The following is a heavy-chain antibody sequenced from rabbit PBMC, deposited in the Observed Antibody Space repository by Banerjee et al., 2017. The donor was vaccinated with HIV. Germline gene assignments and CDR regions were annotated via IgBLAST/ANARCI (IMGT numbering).Heavy chain of an antibody. Sequence: QEQLKESGGGLVQPEGSLTLTCKASGFDFSTYGINWVRQAPGKGLEWIGAITSGGDTYYANWAKGRFTISKTSSTTVTLQMTSLTAADTATYFCARLYDNYNNYRYLHLWGPGTLVTVS. J-gene: IGHJ4*01. V-gene: IGHV1S45*01. CDR3: ARLYDNYNNYRYLHL. CDR1: GFDFSTYG. D-gene: IGHD1-1*01. CDR2: ITSGGDT.